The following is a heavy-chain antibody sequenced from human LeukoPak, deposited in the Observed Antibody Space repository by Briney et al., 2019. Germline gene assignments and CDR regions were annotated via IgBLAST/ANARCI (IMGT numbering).Heavy chain of an antibody. CDR2: MNPNSGNT. CDR3: ARGLSNWNDADLDY. Sequence: GASVKVSCKASGYTFTSYDINWVRQATGQGLEWMGWMNPNSGNTGYAQKFQGRVTMTRNTSISTAYMELSSLRSEDTAVYYCARGLSNWNDADLDYWGQGTLVTVSS. V-gene: IGHV1-8*01. J-gene: IGHJ4*02. D-gene: IGHD1-20*01. CDR1: GYTFTSYD.